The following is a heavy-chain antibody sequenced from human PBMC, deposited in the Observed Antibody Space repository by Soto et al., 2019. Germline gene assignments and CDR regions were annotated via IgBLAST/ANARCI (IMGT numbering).Heavy chain of an antibody. CDR1: GGSISSGGYS. V-gene: IGHV4-30-2*01. J-gene: IGHJ6*02. Sequence: SETLSLTCAVSGGSISSGGYSWSWIRQPPGKGLEWIGYIYHSGSTYYNPSLKSRVTISIDRSKNQFSLKLSSVTAADTAVYYCARDLWGYCGTDCYPLDVWGQGTTVTVSS. CDR3: ARDLWGYCGTDCYPLDV. D-gene: IGHD2-21*02. CDR2: IYHSGST.